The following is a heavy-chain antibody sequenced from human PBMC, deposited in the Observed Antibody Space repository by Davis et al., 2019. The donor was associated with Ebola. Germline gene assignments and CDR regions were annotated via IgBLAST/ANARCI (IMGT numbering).Heavy chain of an antibody. J-gene: IGHJ4*02. V-gene: IGHV4-34*01. CDR1: GGSFSDYY. CDR2: IYHSGNT. Sequence: MPSETLSLTCAVYGGSFSDYYWSWIRQPPGKGLEWIGSIYHSGNTYYNPSLKSRVSISVDTSKNQFSLKLSSVTAADTAVYYCARDRGSQDYWGQGTLVTVSS. D-gene: IGHD1-26*01. CDR3: ARDRGSQDY.